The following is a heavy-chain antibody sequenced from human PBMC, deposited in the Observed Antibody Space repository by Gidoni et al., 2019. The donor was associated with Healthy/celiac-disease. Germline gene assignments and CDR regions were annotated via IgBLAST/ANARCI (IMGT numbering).Heavy chain of an antibody. CDR2: ISSSSSYI. J-gene: IGHJ4*02. CDR1: GFPFSSYS. Sequence: EVQLVESGGGLVKPGGSLRLSCAASGFPFSSYSMDWVRQAPGKGLEWVSSISSSSSYIYYADSVKGRFTISRDNAKNSLYLQMNSLRAEDTAVYYCARDGYNSGEVDYWGQGTLVTVSS. V-gene: IGHV3-21*01. D-gene: IGHD5-12*01. CDR3: ARDGYNSGEVDY.